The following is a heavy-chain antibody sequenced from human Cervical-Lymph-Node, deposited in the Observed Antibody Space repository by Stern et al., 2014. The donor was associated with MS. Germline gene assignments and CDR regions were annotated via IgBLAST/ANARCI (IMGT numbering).Heavy chain of an antibody. CDR1: GYKFSIYW. Sequence: EVQLVESGAELIRPGESLKISCKGSGYKFSIYWIAWVRQMHGKGLEWMGIIYHGDSATRYSPSCQGQFTMSADKSTSTAYLQWSSLNASDTAMYFCARQTTAWASDVWGQGTLVTVSS. D-gene: IGHD1-14*01. J-gene: IGHJ4*02. CDR3: ARQTTAWASDV. V-gene: IGHV5-51*01. CDR2: IYHGDSAT.